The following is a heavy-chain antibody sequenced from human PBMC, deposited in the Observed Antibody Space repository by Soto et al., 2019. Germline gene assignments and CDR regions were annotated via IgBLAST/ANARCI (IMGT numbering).Heavy chain of an antibody. CDR2: TYHRSKWYN. V-gene: IGHV6-1*01. Sequence: SQTLSLTCAISGDSVSSNSAAWNWIRQSPSRGLEWLGRTYHRSKWYNDYAVSVKSRITINPDTSKNQFSLQLNSVTPEDTAVYYCARYVDIVATVPGYYYYGMDVWGQGTTVTVSS. J-gene: IGHJ6*02. D-gene: IGHD5-12*01. CDR1: GDSVSSNSAA. CDR3: ARYVDIVATVPGYYYYGMDV.